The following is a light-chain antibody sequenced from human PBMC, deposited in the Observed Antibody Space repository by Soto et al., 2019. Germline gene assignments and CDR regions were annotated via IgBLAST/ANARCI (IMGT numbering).Light chain of an antibody. CDR1: QTISSSY. CDR3: QQYVNSPPHT. V-gene: IGKV3-20*01. Sequence: EIVLTQSPGTLSLSPGERATLSCRASQTISSSYLAWYQQKPGQAPRLLIFGASSRATGIPDRFSGSGSGTDFTLTISRLEPEDVALYYCQQYVNSPPHTFGQGTKLEIK. CDR2: GAS. J-gene: IGKJ2*01.